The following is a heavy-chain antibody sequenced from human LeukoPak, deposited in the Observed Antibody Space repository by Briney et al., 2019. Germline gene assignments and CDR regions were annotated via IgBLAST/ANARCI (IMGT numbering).Heavy chain of an antibody. V-gene: IGHV4-38-2*01. CDR2: IYHSGST. D-gene: IGHD2-15*01. CDR1: GYSISSGYY. Sequence: SETLSLTCAVSGYSISSGYYWGWIRQPPGKGLEWIGSIYHSGSTYYNPSLKSRVTISVDTSKNQFSLKLSSVTAADTAVYYCARLLLAFDIWGQGTMVTVSS. CDR3: ARLLLAFDI. J-gene: IGHJ3*02.